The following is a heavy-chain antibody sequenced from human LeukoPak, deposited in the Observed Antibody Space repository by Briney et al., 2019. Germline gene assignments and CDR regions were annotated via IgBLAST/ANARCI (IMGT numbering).Heavy chain of an antibody. V-gene: IGHV4-34*01. CDR1: GGSFSGYY. CDR3: ARGRGVLWFDP. D-gene: IGHD3-16*01. Sequence: SETLSLTCAVYGGSFSGYYWSWIRQPPGKGLEWIGEINHSGSTNYNPSLKSRVTISVDTSKNQFSLKLSSVTAADTAVYYCARGRGVLWFDPWGQGTLVTVSS. J-gene: IGHJ5*02. CDR2: INHSGST.